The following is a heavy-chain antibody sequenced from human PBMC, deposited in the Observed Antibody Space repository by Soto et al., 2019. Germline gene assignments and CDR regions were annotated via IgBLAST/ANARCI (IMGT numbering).Heavy chain of an antibody. CDR2: ISHSGRGT. D-gene: IGHD2-21*01. CDR1: GFTFSNYD. J-gene: IGHJ5*02. V-gene: IGHV3-23*01. CDR3: ARVTEEHDRASSWFDP. Sequence: EVQLLESGGDLVQPGGSLRLSCSASGFTFSNYDMSWVCQAPGKGLAWVSAISHSGRGTYYADSVEGRFTISRDNSKNTVYLQMNSLRVEDTALYYCARVTEEHDRASSWFDPWGQGTLVTVSS.